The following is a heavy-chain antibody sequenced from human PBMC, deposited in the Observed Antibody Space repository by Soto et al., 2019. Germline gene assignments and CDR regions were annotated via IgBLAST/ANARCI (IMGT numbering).Heavy chain of an antibody. D-gene: IGHD2-2*01. CDR3: ARGEKLCHYYYGMDV. CDR1: GYSFTTHA. CDR2: INTGNGNT. J-gene: IGHJ6*02. V-gene: IGHV1-3*04. Sequence: GASVKVSCKASGYSFTTHAMIWVRQAPGQRPEWMGWINTGNGNTRYSPKFQGRVNITRDTSASTAYMELSSLKSEDTAVYYCARGEKLCHYYYGMDVWGQGSTVTVSS.